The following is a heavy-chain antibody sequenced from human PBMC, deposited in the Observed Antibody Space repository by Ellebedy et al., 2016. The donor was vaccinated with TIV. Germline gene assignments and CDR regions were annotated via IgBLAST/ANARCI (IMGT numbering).Heavy chain of an antibody. J-gene: IGHJ4*02. CDR2: IYSGGST. Sequence: GESLKISCAASGFTVSSNYMSWVRQAPGKGLAWVSVIYSGGSTYYADSVKGRFTISRDNSKNTLYLQMNSLRAEDTAVYYCARTGDSSGWGVDYWGQGTLVTVSS. CDR1: GFTVSSNY. CDR3: ARTGDSSGWGVDY. D-gene: IGHD3-22*01. V-gene: IGHV3-66*01.